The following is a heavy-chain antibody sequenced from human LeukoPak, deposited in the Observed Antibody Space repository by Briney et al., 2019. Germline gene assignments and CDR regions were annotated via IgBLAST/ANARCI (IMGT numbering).Heavy chain of an antibody. CDR1: GFTFSSYA. CDR2: ISYDGSNK. J-gene: IGHJ3*02. D-gene: IGHD6-13*01. Sequence: PGRSLRLSRAASGFTFSSYAMHWVRQAPGKGLEWVAVISYDGSNKYYADSVKGRFTISRDNSKNTLYLQMDSLSAEDTAVYYCAKVRKIADAFDIWGQGTMVTVSS. CDR3: AKVRKIADAFDI. V-gene: IGHV3-30-3*01.